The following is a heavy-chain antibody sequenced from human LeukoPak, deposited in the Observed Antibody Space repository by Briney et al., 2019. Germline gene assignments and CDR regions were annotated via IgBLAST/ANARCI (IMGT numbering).Heavy chain of an antibody. D-gene: IGHD3-16*02. CDR2: TTGSGGRI. Sequence: GGSLRLSCAASGFTFSSYSMGWVRQAPGEGLAWVSSTTGSGGRIYYADSLKCRFTISRDNSKNTVYLQMNSLRAEDTAVYYCAKYRDYYFEYWGQGTLVTVSS. J-gene: IGHJ4*02. V-gene: IGHV3-23*01. CDR1: GFTFSSYS. CDR3: AKYRDYYFEY.